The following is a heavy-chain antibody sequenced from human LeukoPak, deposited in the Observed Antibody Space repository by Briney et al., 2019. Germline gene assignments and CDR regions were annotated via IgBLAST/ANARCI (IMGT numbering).Heavy chain of an antibody. D-gene: IGHD1/OR15-1a*01. V-gene: IGHV3-30*02. CDR3: AKEGTASKPSDLDY. CDR2: IRYDGSNK. Sequence: GGSLRLSCVASGFIFSGYGMHWVRQAPGKGLEWVTFIRYDGSNKYYADSVKGRFTISRDNSKNKLYLQMNSLSSEDTAVYYCAKEGTASKPSDLDYWGQGTLVTVSS. CDR1: GFIFSGYG. J-gene: IGHJ4*02.